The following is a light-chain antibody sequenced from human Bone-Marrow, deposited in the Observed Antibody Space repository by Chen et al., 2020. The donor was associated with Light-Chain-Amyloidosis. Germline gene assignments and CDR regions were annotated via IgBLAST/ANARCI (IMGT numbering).Light chain of an antibody. J-gene: IGLJ3*02. CDR2: EVS. CDR3: SSYTSSSTLEGV. CDR1: SSDVGGYNY. V-gene: IGLV2-14*01. Sequence: QSALTQPASVSGSPGQSITISCTGTSSDVGGYNYVSWYQQHPGKAPQLMIYEVSNRPSGVSHRFSGSKSGNTASLTISGLQAEDEADYYCSSYTSSSTLEGVFGGGTKLTVL.